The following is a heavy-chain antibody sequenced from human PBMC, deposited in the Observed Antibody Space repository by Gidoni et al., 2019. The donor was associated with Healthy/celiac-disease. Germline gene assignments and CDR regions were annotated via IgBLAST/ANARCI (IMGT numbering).Heavy chain of an antibody. CDR2: IYYSGST. J-gene: IGHJ4*02. V-gene: IGHV4-39*01. D-gene: IGHD1-26*01. CDR3: AIIVGATTVDY. Sequence: QLQLQESGPGLVKPSETLSLTCTVSGGSISRSSYYWGWIRQPPGKGLEWIGSIYYSGSTYYNPSLKSRVTISVDTSKNQFSLKLSSVTAADTAVYYCAIIVGATTVDYWGQGTLVTVSS. CDR1: GGSISRSSYY.